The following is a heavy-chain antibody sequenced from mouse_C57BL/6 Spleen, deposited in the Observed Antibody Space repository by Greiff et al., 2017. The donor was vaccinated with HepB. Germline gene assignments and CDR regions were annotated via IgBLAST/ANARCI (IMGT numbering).Heavy chain of an antibody. V-gene: IGHV1-59*01. CDR1: GYTFTSYW. CDR2: IDPSDSYT. D-gene: IGHD1-1*01. J-gene: IGHJ4*01. CDR3: ARSHITTVVAPEMAMDY. Sequence: QVQLQQPGAELVRPGTSVKLSCKASGYTFTSYWMHWVKQRPGQGLEWIGVIDPSDSYTNYNQKFKGKATLTVDTSSSTAYMQLSSLTSEDSAVYYCARSHITTVVAPEMAMDYWGQGTSVTVSS.